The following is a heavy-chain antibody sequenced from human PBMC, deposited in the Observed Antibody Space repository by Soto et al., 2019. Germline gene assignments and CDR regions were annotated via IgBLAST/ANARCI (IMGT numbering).Heavy chain of an antibody. CDR3: ARHNYGSGSTYFDY. CDR2: IYYSGST. CDR1: GGSISRYY. V-gene: IGHV4-59*08. Sequence: SETLSLTCTVSGGSISRYYWSWIRQPPGKGLEWIGYIYYSGSTNYNPSLKSRVTISVDTSKNQFSLKLNSMTAADTAVYYCARHNYGSGSTYFDYWGQGTLVTVSS. D-gene: IGHD3-10*01. J-gene: IGHJ4*02.